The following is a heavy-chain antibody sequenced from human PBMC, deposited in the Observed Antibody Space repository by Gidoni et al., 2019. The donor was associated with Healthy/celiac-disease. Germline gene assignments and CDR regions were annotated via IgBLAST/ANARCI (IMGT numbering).Heavy chain of an antibody. CDR2: SAYNGNT. Sequence: SAYNGNTNYAQKLQGRVTMTTDTSTSTAYMELRSLRSDDTAVYYCARASRGSPYGDSDYWGQGTLVTVSS. CDR3: ARASRGSPYGDSDY. D-gene: IGHD4-17*01. J-gene: IGHJ4*02. V-gene: IGHV1-18*01.